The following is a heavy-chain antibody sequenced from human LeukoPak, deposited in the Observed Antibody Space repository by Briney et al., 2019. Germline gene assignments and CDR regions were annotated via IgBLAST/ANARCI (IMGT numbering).Heavy chain of an antibody. CDR3: ARWAGYSSSSGALDY. Sequence: SETLSLTCAVYGGSFSGYYWSWIRQPPGKGLEWIGEINHSGSTNYNPSLKSRVTISVDKSKNQFSLKLSSVTAADTAVYYCARWAGYSSSSGALDYWGQGTLVTVSS. CDR2: INHSGST. J-gene: IGHJ4*02. V-gene: IGHV4-34*01. D-gene: IGHD6-6*01. CDR1: GGSFSGYY.